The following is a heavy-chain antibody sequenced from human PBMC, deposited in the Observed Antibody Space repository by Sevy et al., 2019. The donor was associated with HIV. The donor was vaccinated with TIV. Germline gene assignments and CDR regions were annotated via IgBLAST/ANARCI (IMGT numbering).Heavy chain of an antibody. CDR1: GFTFSSYA. CDR3: ARGEGGGNYYGMDV. V-gene: IGHV3-30*04. D-gene: IGHD1-1*01. J-gene: IGHJ6*02. CDR2: ISYDGSNK. Sequence: GGSLRLSCAASGFTFSSYAMHRVRQAPRKGLEWVAVISYDGSNKYYADSVKGRFTISRDNSKNTLYLQMNSLRAEDTAVYYCARGEGGGNYYGMDVWGQGTTVTVSS.